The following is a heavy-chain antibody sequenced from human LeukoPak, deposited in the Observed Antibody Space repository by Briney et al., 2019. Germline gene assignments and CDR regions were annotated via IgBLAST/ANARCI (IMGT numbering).Heavy chain of an antibody. V-gene: IGHV4-59*01. D-gene: IGHD2-15*01. CDR3: ARHTLTEPGPFDS. J-gene: IGHJ4*02. Sequence: SETLSLTCTVSGGSISSSYWNWIRQPPGKGLEWIGFIYYSGTTNYNPSLKSRVTLSVDTSKNQFSLRLTSVTAADTAVYYCARHTLTEPGPFDSWGQGSLVTVSS. CDR2: IYYSGTT. CDR1: GGSISSSY.